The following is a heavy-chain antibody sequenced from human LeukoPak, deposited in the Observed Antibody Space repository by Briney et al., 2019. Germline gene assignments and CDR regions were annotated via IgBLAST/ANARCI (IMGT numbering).Heavy chain of an antibody. D-gene: IGHD3-10*01. V-gene: IGHV4-4*07. CDR3: ARVRYYGSGSYPSPNWFDP. CDR1: GGSISTYY. J-gene: IGHJ5*02. CDR2: ISTSGST. Sequence: SETLSLTCTVSGGSISTYYWSWIRQPAGKGLEWIGRISTSGSTHYNPSLQSRVTVSVDTSKNQFSLRLSSVTAADTAVYYCARVRYYGSGSYPSPNWFDPWGQGTLVTVSS.